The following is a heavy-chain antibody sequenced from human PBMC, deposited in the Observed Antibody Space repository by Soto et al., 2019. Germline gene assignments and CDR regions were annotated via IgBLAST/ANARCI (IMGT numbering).Heavy chain of an antibody. CDR1: GFTFSSYA. J-gene: IGHJ6*02. V-gene: IGHV3-30-3*01. Sequence: PVGSLRLSCAASGFTFSSYAMHWVRQAPGKGLEWVAVISYDGSNKYYADSVKGRFTISRDNSKNTLYLQMNSLRAEDTAVYYCARGPRRYSYGIYGMDVWGQGTTVTVS. CDR3: ARGPRRYSYGIYGMDV. CDR2: ISYDGSNK. D-gene: IGHD5-18*01.